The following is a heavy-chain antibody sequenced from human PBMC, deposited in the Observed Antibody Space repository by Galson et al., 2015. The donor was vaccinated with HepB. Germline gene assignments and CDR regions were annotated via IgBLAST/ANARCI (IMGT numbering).Heavy chain of an antibody. CDR1: GDSVSSNSAA. CDR3: AREGITMVRGVIMNYYYYYGMDV. Sequence: CAISGDSVSSNSAAWNWIRQSPSRGLEWLGRTYYRSKWYNDYAVSVKSRITINPDTSKNQFSLQLNSVTPEDTAVYYCAREGITMVRGVIMNYYYYYGMDVWGQGTTVTVSS. D-gene: IGHD3-10*01. CDR2: TYYRSKWYN. V-gene: IGHV6-1*01. J-gene: IGHJ6*02.